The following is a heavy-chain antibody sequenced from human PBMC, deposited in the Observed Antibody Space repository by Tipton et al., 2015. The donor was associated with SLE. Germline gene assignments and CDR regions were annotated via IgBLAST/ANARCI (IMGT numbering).Heavy chain of an antibody. CDR1: GGSISNYY. CDR3: ARRDGLNGFDI. D-gene: IGHD2-21*01. V-gene: IGHV4-4*09. Sequence: GLVKPSETLSLTCTVSGGSISNYYWSWVRQPPGKGLEWIGFIYNGGRTRYNPSLESRVTMSVDTSKNQYSLKLSSVTAADTAVYFCARRDGLNGFDIWGRGTMVTVSS. J-gene: IGHJ3*02. CDR2: IYNGGRT.